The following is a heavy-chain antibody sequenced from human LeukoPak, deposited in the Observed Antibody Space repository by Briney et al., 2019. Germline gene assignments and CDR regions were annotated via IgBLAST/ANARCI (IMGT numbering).Heavy chain of an antibody. Sequence: ASVKVSCKASGYTFTSYDIDWVRQATGQGLEWMGWMNPNSGNTGYAQKFQGRVTMTRNTSISTAYMELSSLRSEDTAVYYCARSPSVLRFLEWLQYMHGGFDPWGQGTLVTVSS. CDR3: ARSPSVLRFLEWLQYMHGGFDP. D-gene: IGHD3-3*01. J-gene: IGHJ5*02. CDR1: GYTFTSYD. V-gene: IGHV1-8*01. CDR2: MNPNSGNT.